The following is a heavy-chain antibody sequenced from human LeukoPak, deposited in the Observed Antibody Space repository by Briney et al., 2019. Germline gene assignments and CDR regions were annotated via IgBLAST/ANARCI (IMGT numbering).Heavy chain of an antibody. V-gene: IGHV3-7*03. Sequence: PGGSLRLSCAASGFRFSGYWMTWVRQAPGKGLEWVANIKGDGSETSYVTSVRGRFTISRDNAKKSLFLQMNSLRAEDTAVYYCASGLWTYGYWGQGTLVTVSS. CDR3: ASGLWTYGY. CDR1: GFRFSGYW. D-gene: IGHD3-10*01. CDR2: IKGDGSET. J-gene: IGHJ4*02.